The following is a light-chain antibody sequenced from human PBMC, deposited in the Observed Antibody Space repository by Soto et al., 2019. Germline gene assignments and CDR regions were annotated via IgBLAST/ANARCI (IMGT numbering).Light chain of an antibody. CDR2: GAS. V-gene: IGKV3-15*01. Sequence: EIVMTQSPATLSVSPGGRATLSCRASQSISDTLAWYQQKPGQAPRLLIYGASTRAPGFPARFSGSGSGTDVTLTISSLQSEDFAVYYCQQYNNWPWTFGQGTKVEIK. CDR3: QQYNNWPWT. J-gene: IGKJ1*01. CDR1: QSISDT.